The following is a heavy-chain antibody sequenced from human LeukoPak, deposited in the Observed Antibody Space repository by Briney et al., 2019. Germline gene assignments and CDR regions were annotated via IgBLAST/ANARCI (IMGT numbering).Heavy chain of an antibody. CDR2: IAGSGATT. J-gene: IGHJ4*02. Sequence: GGSLRLSCAASGLTFRSYGMSWVRQAPGKGLEWVSAIAGSGATTNYADSVKGRFTISRDNSKSTLFLQMNSLRVEDTAVYYCAKDSGNWGTNFDYWGQGSLVTVSS. V-gene: IGHV3-23*01. CDR1: GLTFRSYG. CDR3: AKDSGNWGTNFDY. D-gene: IGHD7-27*01.